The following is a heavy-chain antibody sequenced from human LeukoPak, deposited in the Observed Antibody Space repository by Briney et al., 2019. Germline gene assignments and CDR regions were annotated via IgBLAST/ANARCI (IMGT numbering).Heavy chain of an antibody. D-gene: IGHD4-17*01. V-gene: IGHV1-18*01. J-gene: IGHJ4*02. CDR1: GYTFTSYG. CDR3: ARDFFHDYGDYSPFDY. CDR2: ISAYNGNT. Sequence: ASVKVSCKASGYTFTSYGISWVRQAPGQGLEWMGWISAYNGNTNYAQNLQGRVTMTTDTSTSTAYMELRSLRSDDTAVYYCARDFFHDYGDYSPFDYWGQGTLVTVSS.